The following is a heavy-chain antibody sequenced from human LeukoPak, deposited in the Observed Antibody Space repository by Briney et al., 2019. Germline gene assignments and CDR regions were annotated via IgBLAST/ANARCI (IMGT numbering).Heavy chain of an antibody. CDR3: ASSNGPVGATDQDSYYFYYYMDV. V-gene: IGHV1-69*13. Sequence: GSSVKVSCKASGGTFSGYAISWVRQAPGQGLEWMGGIIPIFGTPKYAQEFQGRVTITADESTSTAYMGLSSLRSEDTAVYYCASSNGPVGATDQDSYYFYYYMDVWGKGTTVTVSS. CDR2: IIPIFGTP. D-gene: IGHD1-26*01. CDR1: GGTFSGYA. J-gene: IGHJ6*03.